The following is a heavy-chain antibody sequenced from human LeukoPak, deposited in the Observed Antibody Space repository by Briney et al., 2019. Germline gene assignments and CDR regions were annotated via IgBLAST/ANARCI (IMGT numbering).Heavy chain of an antibody. V-gene: IGHV3-21*06. Sequence: PGGSLRLSCAASGFMFSTYSMNWVRQAPGKGLEWVSLISSRSNYIYYADSVKGRLTISRDNAKNSVYLQMNSLRAEDTAVYYCARPYGSGSYSAPYYYFGLDVWGKGTTVTVSS. CDR2: ISSRSNYI. J-gene: IGHJ6*04. CDR3: ARPYGSGSYSAPYYYFGLDV. D-gene: IGHD3-10*01. CDR1: GFMFSTYS.